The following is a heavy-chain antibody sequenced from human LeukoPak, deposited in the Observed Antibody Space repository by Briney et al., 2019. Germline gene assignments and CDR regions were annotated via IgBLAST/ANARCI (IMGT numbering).Heavy chain of an antibody. Sequence: GGSLRLSCAASGFTFSSYAMHWVRQAPGKGLEWVAVISYDGSNKYYADSVKGRFTISRDNSKNTLYLQMNSLRAEDTAVYYCAKDSEKAYFDYWGQGTLVTVSS. CDR3: AKDSEKAYFDY. CDR2: ISYDGSNK. V-gene: IGHV3-30*04. J-gene: IGHJ4*02. CDR1: GFTFSSYA.